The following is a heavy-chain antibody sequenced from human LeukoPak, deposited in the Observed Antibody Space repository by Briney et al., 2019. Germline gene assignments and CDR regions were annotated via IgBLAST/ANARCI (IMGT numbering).Heavy chain of an antibody. V-gene: IGHV3-48*03. Sequence: PGGSLRLSCAASGFTFSSYEMNWVRQAPGKGLEWVSYISSSGSTIYYADSVKGRFTISRDNAKNSLYLQMNSLRAEDTALYYCARDREYYYDSSGYYGAFDIWGQGTMVTVSS. J-gene: IGHJ3*02. CDR3: ARDREYYYDSSGYYGAFDI. D-gene: IGHD3-22*01. CDR2: ISSSGSTI. CDR1: GFTFSSYE.